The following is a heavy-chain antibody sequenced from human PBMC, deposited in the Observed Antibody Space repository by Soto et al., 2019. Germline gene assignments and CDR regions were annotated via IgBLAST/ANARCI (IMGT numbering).Heavy chain of an antibody. J-gene: IGHJ6*03. Sequence: SETLSLPFPLSGVSISSYSSSWIRQPPGKGLEWIGYIYSSGSTNYNPSLKSRVTISVDTSKNQFSLKLTSVTAADTAVYYCAINYYMGVWGKGTTVTVSS. CDR1: GVSISSYS. CDR2: IYSSGST. V-gene: IGHV4-59*08. CDR3: AINYYMGV.